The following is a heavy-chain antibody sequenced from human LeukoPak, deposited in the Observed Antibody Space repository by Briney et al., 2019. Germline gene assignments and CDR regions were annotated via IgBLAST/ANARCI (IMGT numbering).Heavy chain of an antibody. V-gene: IGHV4-4*02. D-gene: IGHD3-3*01. CDR3: AREGAFYRPLDY. J-gene: IGHJ4*02. CDR1: GGSVTSTNW. CDR2: VHLDGRT. Sequence: SGTLSLTCAVSGGSVTSTNWWTWVRQPPGKGLEWIGEVHLDGRTNYNPSLTGRLTLSVDLYENHISLKLTSVTAADTAVYYCAREGAFYRPLDYLGQGTLVTVSS.